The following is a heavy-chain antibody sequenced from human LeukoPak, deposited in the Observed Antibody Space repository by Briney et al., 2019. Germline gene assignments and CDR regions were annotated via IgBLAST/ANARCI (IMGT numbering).Heavy chain of an antibody. CDR2: ISAYNGNT. J-gene: IGHJ4*02. V-gene: IGHV1-18*01. CDR3: ARESTTTYYYDSSGYYFFDY. Sequence: ASVKVSCKASGYTFTSYGISWVRQAPGQGLEWMGWISAYNGNTNYAQKLQGRVTMTTDTSTSTAYMELRSLRSDDTAVYYCARESTTTYYYDSSGYYFFDYWGQGTLVTVSS. D-gene: IGHD3-22*01. CDR1: GYTFTSYG.